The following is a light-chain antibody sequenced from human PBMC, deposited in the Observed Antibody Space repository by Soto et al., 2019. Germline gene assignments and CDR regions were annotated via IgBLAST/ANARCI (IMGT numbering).Light chain of an antibody. V-gene: IGKV1-39*01. CDR2: GAS. J-gene: IGKJ2*01. Sequence: DIQMTQSPSFLSASVGDRVTITCRASQNIDSYLNWYQQKPGRAPKLLIYGASSLHSGIPSRFSGNGSATDFTLTITSLQPEDFATYYCQQSYNTPRTFGQGTKLEIK. CDR1: QNIDSY. CDR3: QQSYNTPRT.